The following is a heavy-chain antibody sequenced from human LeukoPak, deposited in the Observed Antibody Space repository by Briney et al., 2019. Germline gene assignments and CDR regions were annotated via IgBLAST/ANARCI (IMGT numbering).Heavy chain of an antibody. CDR3: AREYSSSHPGDY. CDR2: INPNSGGT. J-gene: IGHJ4*02. V-gene: IGHV1-2*06. D-gene: IGHD5-18*01. Sequence: PAASVKVSCKASGYTFTSYYMHWVRQAPGQGLEWMGRINPNSGGTNYAQKFQGRVTMTRDTSISTAYMELSRLRSDDTAVYYCAREYSSSHPGDYWGQGTLVTVSS. CDR1: GYTFTSYY.